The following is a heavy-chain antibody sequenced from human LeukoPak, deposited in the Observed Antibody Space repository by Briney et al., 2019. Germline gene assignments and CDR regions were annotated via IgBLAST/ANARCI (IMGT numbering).Heavy chain of an antibody. V-gene: IGHV3-7*03. J-gene: IGHJ4*02. D-gene: IGHD3-10*01. CDR1: GFTFSNFW. CDR2: IKQDGSEK. Sequence: GGSLRLSCVASGFTFSNFWMSWVRQAPGKGLEWVANIKQDGSEKYYVDSVKGRFTISRDNAKNSLYLQMNSLRAEDTAVYYCARPYYYGSGSYYSPIDYWGQGTLVTVSS. CDR3: ARPYYYGSGSYYSPIDY.